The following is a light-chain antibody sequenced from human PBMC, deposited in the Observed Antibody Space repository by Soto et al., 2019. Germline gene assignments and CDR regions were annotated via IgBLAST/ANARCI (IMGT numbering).Light chain of an antibody. CDR3: ISYTTSSIIYV. Sequence: QSALTQPASVSGSPGQSITISCTGTSSDVGGYNYVSWYQQHPDKAPKLMIYEVSNRPSGVSNRFSGSKSGNTASLTISGLQAEDEADYYCISYTTSSIIYVFGTGTKLTAL. J-gene: IGLJ1*01. CDR2: EVS. V-gene: IGLV2-14*01. CDR1: SSDVGGYNY.